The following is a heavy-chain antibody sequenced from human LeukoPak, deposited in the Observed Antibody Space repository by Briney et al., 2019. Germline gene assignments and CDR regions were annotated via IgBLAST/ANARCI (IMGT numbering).Heavy chain of an antibody. Sequence: PGGSLRLSCAASGFTFSNYWMHRVRQVPGKGLVWVSRINNDGSGTTYADSVKGRFTISRDNAKNTLYLQMNSLRVEDTAVYYCTSLYLTGVWGKGTTVTVSS. CDR1: GFTFSNYW. V-gene: IGHV3-74*01. J-gene: IGHJ6*04. CDR2: INNDGSGT. D-gene: IGHD2-2*02. CDR3: TSLYLTGV.